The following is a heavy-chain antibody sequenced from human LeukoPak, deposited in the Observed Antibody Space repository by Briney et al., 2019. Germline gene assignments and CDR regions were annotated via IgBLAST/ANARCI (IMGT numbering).Heavy chain of an antibody. CDR2: IYYSGST. Sequence: SETLSLTCTVSGGSISSSSYYWGWIRQPPGKGLEWIGSIYYSGSTYYNPSLKSRVTISVDTSKNQFSLKLSSVTAADTAVYYCARHIMVAADLYYYYMDVWGKGTTVTVSS. CDR3: ARHIMVAADLYYYYMDV. CDR1: GGSISSSSYY. V-gene: IGHV4-39*01. J-gene: IGHJ6*03. D-gene: IGHD6-13*01.